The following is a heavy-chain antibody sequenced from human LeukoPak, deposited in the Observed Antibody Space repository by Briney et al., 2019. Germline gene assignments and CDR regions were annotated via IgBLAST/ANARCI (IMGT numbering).Heavy chain of an antibody. V-gene: IGHV3-7*01. D-gene: IGHD2-21*02. CDR2: INQDASEI. CDR1: GFTFSTYW. Sequence: GGSLRLSCAASGFTFSTYWMNWYRRAPGKGLEWVGNINQDASEINYVDSVRGRFTISRDNAKNSLYLQMNSLRAEDTAVYYCATDRDNSDWQKRFDSWGQGTLVTVSS. J-gene: IGHJ4*02. CDR3: ATDRDNSDWQKRFDS.